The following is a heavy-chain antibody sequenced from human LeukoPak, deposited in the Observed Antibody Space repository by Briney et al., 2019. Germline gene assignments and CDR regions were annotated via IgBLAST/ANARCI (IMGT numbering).Heavy chain of an antibody. Sequence: SETLSLTCAVYGGSFSGYYWSWIRQPPGKGLEWIGEINHSGSTNYNPSLKSRVTISVDTSKNQFSLKLSSVTAADTAVYYCAMRYDSSGYFLTGAFDIWGQGTMVTVSS. CDR3: AMRYDSSGYFLTGAFDI. CDR1: GGSFSGYY. CDR2: INHSGST. V-gene: IGHV4-34*01. D-gene: IGHD3-22*01. J-gene: IGHJ3*02.